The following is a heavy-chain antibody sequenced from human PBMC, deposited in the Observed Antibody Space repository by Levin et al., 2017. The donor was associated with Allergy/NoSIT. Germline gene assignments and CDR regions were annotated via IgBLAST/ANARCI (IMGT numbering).Heavy chain of an antibody. V-gene: IGHV4-59*01. CDR1: GGSISSYY. Sequence: SQTLSLPCTVSGGSISSYYWSWIRQPPGKGLEWIGYIYYSGSTNYNPSLNSRVTISVDTSKNQFSLKLSSVTAADTAVYYCARGGIETLLGGGHYYFDYWGQGTLVTVSS. J-gene: IGHJ4*02. D-gene: IGHD3-16*01. CDR3: ARGGIETLLGGGHYYFDY. CDR2: IYYSGST.